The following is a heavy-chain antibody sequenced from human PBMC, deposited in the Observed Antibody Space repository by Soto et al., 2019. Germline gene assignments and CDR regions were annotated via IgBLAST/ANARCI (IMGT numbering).Heavy chain of an antibody. J-gene: IGHJ4*02. CDR3: ARSPVAASGEDYFDY. CDR1: GGSISSSSYY. Sequence: SETLSLTCTVSGGSISSSSYYWGWIRQPPGKGLEWIGSFYYSGSTYYNPSLKSRVTISVDTSKNQFSLKLSSVTAADTAVYYCARSPVAASGEDYFDYWGQGTLVTVSS. D-gene: IGHD6-19*01. CDR2: FYYSGST. V-gene: IGHV4-39*01.